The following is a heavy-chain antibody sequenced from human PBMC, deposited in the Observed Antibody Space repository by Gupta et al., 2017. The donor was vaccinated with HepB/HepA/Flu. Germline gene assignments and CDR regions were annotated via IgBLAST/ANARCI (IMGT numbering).Heavy chain of an antibody. V-gene: IGHV1-18*01. J-gene: IGHJ4*02. Sequence: QVQLVQSGAEVKKPGASVKVSCKASGYTFTSYGISWVRQAPGQGLEWMGWISAYNGNTNYAQKLQGRVTMTTDTSTSTAYMELRRLRSEDTAVYYCAIRGDYGSGSYSFDYWGQGTLVTVSS. CDR2: ISAYNGNT. CDR1: GYTFTSYG. CDR3: AIRGDYGSGSYSFDY. D-gene: IGHD3-10*01.